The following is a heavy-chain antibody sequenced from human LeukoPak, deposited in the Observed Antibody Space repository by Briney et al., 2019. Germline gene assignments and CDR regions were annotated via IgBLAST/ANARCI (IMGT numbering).Heavy chain of an antibody. CDR3: ARLTRILEWFQYYYYYYMDV. Sequence: SETLSLTCAVYVGSFSGYYWSWIRQPPGKGLEGIVEINHSGSTNYNPSLKSRVTISVDTSKNQFSLKLSSVTAADTAVYYCARLTRILEWFQYYYYYYMDVWGKGTTVTVSS. J-gene: IGHJ6*03. CDR1: VGSFSGYY. CDR2: INHSGST. V-gene: IGHV4-34*01. D-gene: IGHD3-3*01.